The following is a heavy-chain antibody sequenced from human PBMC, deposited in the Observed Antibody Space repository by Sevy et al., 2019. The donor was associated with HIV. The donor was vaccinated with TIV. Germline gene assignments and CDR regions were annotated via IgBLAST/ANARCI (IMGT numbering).Heavy chain of an antibody. Sequence: SETQSLTCTVSGGSISSYYWSWIRQPPGKGLEWIGYIYYSGSTNYNPSLKSRVTISVDTSKNQFSLKLSSVTAADTAVYYCARDRGSSEEEAFDIWGQGTMVTVSS. J-gene: IGHJ3*02. CDR3: ARDRGSSEEEAFDI. CDR2: IYYSGST. D-gene: IGHD2-2*01. V-gene: IGHV4-59*01. CDR1: GGSISSYY.